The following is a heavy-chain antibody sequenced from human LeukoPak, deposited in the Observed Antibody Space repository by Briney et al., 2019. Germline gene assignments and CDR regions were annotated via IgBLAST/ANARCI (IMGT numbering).Heavy chain of an antibody. V-gene: IGHV1-2*02. D-gene: IGHD3-10*01. Sequence: GASVKVTCKTSGYTFTGYHMHWVRQAPGQGLEWMGWINPNSGGTNYAQKIQGRVTMTRDTSISTAYMELSRLRSDDTAVYYCARGPFEERSYYYYYMDVWGKGTTVTVSS. J-gene: IGHJ6*03. CDR3: ARGPFEERSYYYYYMDV. CDR1: GYTFTGYH. CDR2: INPNSGGT.